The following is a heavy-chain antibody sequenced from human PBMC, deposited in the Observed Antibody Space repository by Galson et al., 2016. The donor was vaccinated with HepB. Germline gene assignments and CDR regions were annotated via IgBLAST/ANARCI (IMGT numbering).Heavy chain of an antibody. Sequence: SVKVSCKASGYTFTSYYMHWVRQAPGQGLEWMGKINPSGGSTRYAQKFQGRVTMTRDTSTSTVYMELSSLRSEDTAVYYCSPQLSYCSGGSCYSGWFDPWGQGTLVTVSS. CDR3: SPQLSYCSGGSCYSGWFDP. V-gene: IGHV1-46*03. D-gene: IGHD2-15*01. CDR2: INPSGGST. CDR1: GYTFTSYY. J-gene: IGHJ5*02.